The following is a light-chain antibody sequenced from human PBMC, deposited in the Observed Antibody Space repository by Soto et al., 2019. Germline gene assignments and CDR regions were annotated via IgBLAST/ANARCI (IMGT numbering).Light chain of an antibody. CDR2: GAS. CDR3: QQYNNWPPWM. J-gene: IGKJ1*01. Sequence: EIVMTQSPATLSVSPGERATLSCRASQSVSSILAWYQQKPGQAPRLLIYGASTRATGIPARFSGSGSGTEFTLTISSLQSEDFAVYYCQQYNNWPPWMFGQGTKVEIK. V-gene: IGKV3-15*01. CDR1: QSVSSI.